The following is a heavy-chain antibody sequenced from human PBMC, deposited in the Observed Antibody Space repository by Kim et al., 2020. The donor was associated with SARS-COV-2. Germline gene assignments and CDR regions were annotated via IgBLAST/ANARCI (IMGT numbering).Heavy chain of an antibody. CDR2: INPSGGST. J-gene: IGHJ4*02. D-gene: IGHD3-22*01. V-gene: IGHV1-46*01. CDR1: GYTFTSYY. Sequence: ASVKVSCKASGYTFTSYYMHWVRQAPGQGLEWMGIINPSGGSTSYAQKFQGRVTMTRDTSTSTAYMELSSLRSEDTAVYYCARALYCYDSSGYYPLGYWGQGTLVTVSS. CDR3: ARALYCYDSSGYYPLGY.